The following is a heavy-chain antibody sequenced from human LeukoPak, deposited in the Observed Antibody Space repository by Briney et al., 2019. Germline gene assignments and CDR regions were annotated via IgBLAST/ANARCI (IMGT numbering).Heavy chain of an antibody. CDR2: IYYSGST. CDR3: ARQITIFGVVPRFDP. CDR1: GGSISSSSYY. D-gene: IGHD3-3*01. V-gene: IGHV4-39*01. Sequence: PSETLSLTCTVSGGSISSSSYYWGWTRQPPGKGLEWIGSIYYSGSTYYNPSLKSRVTISVDTSKNQFSLKLSSVTAADTAVYYCARQITIFGVVPRFDPWGQGTLVTVSS. J-gene: IGHJ5*02.